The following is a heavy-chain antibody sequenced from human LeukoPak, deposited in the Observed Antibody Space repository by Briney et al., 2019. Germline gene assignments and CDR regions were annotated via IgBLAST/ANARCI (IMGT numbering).Heavy chain of an antibody. CDR1: GFTFSDYA. D-gene: IGHD3-16*01. CDR2: ISSNGGSI. J-gene: IGHJ5*02. V-gene: IGHV3-64*01. Sequence: GGSLRLSCAASGFTFSDYAVHWVRQAPGKELEYVSAISSNGGSIHYANSVKGRFTISRDNSKNTLYLQMNNLRAEDTAVYYCARDLGGAPYHWGQGTLVTVSS. CDR3: ARDLGGAPYH.